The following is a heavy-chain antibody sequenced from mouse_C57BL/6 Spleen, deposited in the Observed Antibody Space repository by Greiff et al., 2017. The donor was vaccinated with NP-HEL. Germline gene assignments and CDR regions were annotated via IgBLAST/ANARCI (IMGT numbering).Heavy chain of an antibody. CDR1: GYAFSSYW. V-gene: IGHV1-80*01. J-gene: IGHJ3*01. CDR2: IYPGDGDT. D-gene: IGHD4-1*01. Sequence: QVQLKQSGAELVKPGASVKISCKASGYAFSSYWMNWVKQRPGKGLEWIGQIYPGDGDTNYNGKFKGKATLTADKSSSTAYMQLSSLTSEDSAVYFCARPLNWAWFAYWGQGTLVTVSA. CDR3: ARPLNWAWFAY.